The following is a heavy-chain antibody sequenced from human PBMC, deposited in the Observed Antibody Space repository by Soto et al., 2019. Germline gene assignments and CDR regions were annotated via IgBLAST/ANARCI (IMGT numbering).Heavy chain of an antibody. V-gene: IGHV1-2*04. J-gene: IGHJ6*02. CDR3: ARDAGIAAAGRYYYGMDV. CDR2: GGT. Sequence: GGTNYAQKFQGWVTMTRDTSISTAYMELSRLRSDDTAVYYCARDAGIAAAGRYYYGMDVWGQGTTVTVSS. D-gene: IGHD6-13*01.